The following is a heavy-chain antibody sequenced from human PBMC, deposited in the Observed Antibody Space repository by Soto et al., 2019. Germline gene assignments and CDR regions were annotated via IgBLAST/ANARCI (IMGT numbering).Heavy chain of an antibody. J-gene: IGHJ6*02. V-gene: IGHV1-3*01. CDR1: EYTFTAHA. CDR3: ARDGHKATSPYYYYGMDV. Sequence: QVQLVQSGAEVKKPGASVRVSCRASEYTFTAHALHWVRQAPGQGLEWMGWLNVASGNTKYSQKFQGRVTITRDTSASTAYMELSGLRSDDTAVYYCARDGHKATSPYYYYGMDVWGQGTTVTVS. CDR2: LNVASGNT. D-gene: IGHD5-12*01.